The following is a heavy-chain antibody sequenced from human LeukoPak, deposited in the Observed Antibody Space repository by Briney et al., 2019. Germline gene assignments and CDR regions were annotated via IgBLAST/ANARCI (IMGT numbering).Heavy chain of an antibody. CDR3: ARVASCTSCFDVDY. CDR2: IYYSGST. D-gene: IGHD2-2*01. V-gene: IGHV4-39*06. CDR1: GGSISSSSYY. J-gene: IGHJ4*02. Sequence: SETLSFTCTVSGGSISSSSYYWGWIRQPPGKGLEWIGSIYYSGSTYYNPSLKSRVTISVDTSKNQFPLTLSSVTAADTAVYYCARVASCTSCFDVDYWGQGTLVTVSS.